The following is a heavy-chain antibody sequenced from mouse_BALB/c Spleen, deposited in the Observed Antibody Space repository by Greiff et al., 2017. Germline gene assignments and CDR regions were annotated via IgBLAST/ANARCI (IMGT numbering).Heavy chain of an antibody. J-gene: IGHJ3*01. Sequence: EVQRVESGGGLVKPGGSLKLSCAASGFAFSSYDMSWVRQTPEKRLEWVAYISSGGGSTYYPDTVKGRFTISRDNAKNTLYLQMSSLKSEDTAMYYCARHGGYGSSYVAYWGQGTLVTVSA. CDR2: ISSGGGST. V-gene: IGHV5-12-1*01. CDR3: ARHGGYGSSYVAY. CDR1: GFAFSSYD. D-gene: IGHD1-1*01.